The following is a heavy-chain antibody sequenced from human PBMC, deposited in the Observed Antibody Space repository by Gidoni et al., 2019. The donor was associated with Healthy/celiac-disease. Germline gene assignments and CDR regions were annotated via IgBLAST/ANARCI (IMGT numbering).Heavy chain of an antibody. D-gene: IGHD6-19*01. J-gene: IGHJ4*02. Sequence: QLQLQESGPGLVKPSETLSLTCTVSGGSISSSSYYWGWIRQPPGKGLEWIGSIYYSGSTYYNPSLQSRVTISVDTSKNQFSLKLSSVTAADTAVYYCARDIIAVAGPDDNFDYWGQGTLVTVSS. CDR1: GGSISSSSYY. V-gene: IGHV4-39*07. CDR3: ARDIIAVAGPDDNFDY. CDR2: IYYSGST.